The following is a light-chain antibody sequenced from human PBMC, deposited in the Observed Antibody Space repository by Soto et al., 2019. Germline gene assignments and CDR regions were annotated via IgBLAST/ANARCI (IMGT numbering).Light chain of an antibody. CDR3: KQYDTSPAWT. Sequence: EMVLTQSPATLSLSAGETASLSCRASQTVTATHLGWYQQKPGQAPRLLIYSPATRATGIPDRFSGSGSGTDFTLTISRLEPGDSAVYYCKQYDTSPAWTFGQGIKVYIK. J-gene: IGKJ1*01. CDR2: SPA. V-gene: IGKV3-20*01. CDR1: QTVTATH.